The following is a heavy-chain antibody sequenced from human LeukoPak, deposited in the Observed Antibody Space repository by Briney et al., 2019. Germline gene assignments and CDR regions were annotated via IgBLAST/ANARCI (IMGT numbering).Heavy chain of an antibody. Sequence: PGGSLRLSCAASGFTFSSYWMHWVRQAPGKGLVWVSRINSAGSSTTYADSVKGRFTISRDNAKNTLYLQMNSLRAEDTAVYYCARLNPSDLRVFDYWGQGTLVSVSS. D-gene: IGHD3-16*01. CDR2: INSAGSST. J-gene: IGHJ4*02. V-gene: IGHV3-74*01. CDR1: GFTFSSYW. CDR3: ARLNPSDLRVFDY.